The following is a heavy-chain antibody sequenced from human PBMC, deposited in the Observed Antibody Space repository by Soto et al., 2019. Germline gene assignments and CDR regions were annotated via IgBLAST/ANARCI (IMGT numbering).Heavy chain of an antibody. D-gene: IGHD3-22*01. J-gene: IGHJ4*02. Sequence: EVQLVESGGGLVQPGGSLRLSCAASGFTFSRYWMHWVRQAPGKGLVWVSRIDGDGSITTYADSVKGRFTVSRDNAKNALYLQMNSLSAEDTAVYYCIRDGYDYDSSSDYFGYWGQGTLVTVSS. CDR2: IDGDGSIT. CDR1: GFTFSRYW. CDR3: IRDGYDYDSSSDYFGY. V-gene: IGHV3-74*01.